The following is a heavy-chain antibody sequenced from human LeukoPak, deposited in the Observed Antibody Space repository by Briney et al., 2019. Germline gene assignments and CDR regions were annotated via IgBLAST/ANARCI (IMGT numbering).Heavy chain of an antibody. Sequence: GGSLRLSCAASGFTFSSYWMSWVRQAPGKGLEWVANIKQDGSEKYYVDSVKGRFTISRDNAKNSLYLQMNSLRAEDTAVYYCARETESQLLSNPFDIWGQGTMVTVSS. D-gene: IGHD2-2*01. V-gene: IGHV3-7*01. CDR2: IKQDGSEK. CDR1: GFTFSSYW. J-gene: IGHJ3*02. CDR3: ARETESQLLSNPFDI.